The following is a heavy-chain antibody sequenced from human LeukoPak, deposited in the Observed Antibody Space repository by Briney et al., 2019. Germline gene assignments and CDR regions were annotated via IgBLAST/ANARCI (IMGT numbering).Heavy chain of an antibody. CDR2: ISWNSGSI. V-gene: IGHV3-9*01. CDR1: GFTFDDYA. D-gene: IGHD3-3*01. CDR3: AKDSGTGGTIFGVVKPYYFDY. Sequence: GGSLRLSCAASGFTFDDYAMHWVRQAPGKGLEWVSGISWNSGSIGYADSVKGRLTISRDNAKNSLYLQMNSLRAEDAALYYCAKDSGTGGTIFGVVKPYYFDYWGQGTLVTVSS. J-gene: IGHJ4*02.